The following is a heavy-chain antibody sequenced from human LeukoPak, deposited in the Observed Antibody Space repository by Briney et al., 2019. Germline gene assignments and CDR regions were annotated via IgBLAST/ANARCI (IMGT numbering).Heavy chain of an antibody. J-gene: IGHJ6*02. V-gene: IGHV3-48*03. CDR2: ISRSGTTI. CDR1: GXTFSSYE. Sequence: GGSLRLSCAASGXTFSSYEMNWVRQAPGKGQEWVSYISRSGTTIFYADSVRGRFTISRDNAKNSLYLQMNSLRAEDTAVYYCARSSSGWSPRCGMDVWGQGTTVTVSS. CDR3: ARSSSGWSPRCGMDV. D-gene: IGHD6-19*01.